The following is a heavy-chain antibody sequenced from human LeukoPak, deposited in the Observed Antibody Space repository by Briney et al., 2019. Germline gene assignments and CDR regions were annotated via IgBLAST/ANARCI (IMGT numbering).Heavy chain of an antibody. CDR1: GGTFSTYA. CDR3: ARGDPVRGAFDI. J-gene: IGHJ3*02. CDR2: IMPIYGIP. Sequence: SVKVSCKTSGGTFSTYAITWVRQAPGQGLEWMGKIMPIYGIPDYAPKYQGRVTITADKSTSTAYMELRRLRSGDTAVYYCARGDPVRGAFDIWGQGTMVTISS. V-gene: IGHV1-69*04.